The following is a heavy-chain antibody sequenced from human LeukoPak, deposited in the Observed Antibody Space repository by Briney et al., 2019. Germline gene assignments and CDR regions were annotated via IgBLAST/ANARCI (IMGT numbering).Heavy chain of an antibody. CDR2: IGASGDSI. Sequence: GGSLRLSCAASGFTFSSYLMNWVRQAPGRGLVWVSSIGASGDSIYYTDSVKGRFTISRDNSKNTLYLQMSSLRVEDTAVYYCAKIPDVSDYWGQGTLVTVSS. V-gene: IGHV3-23*01. CDR1: GFTFSSYL. CDR3: AKIPDVSDY. J-gene: IGHJ4*02.